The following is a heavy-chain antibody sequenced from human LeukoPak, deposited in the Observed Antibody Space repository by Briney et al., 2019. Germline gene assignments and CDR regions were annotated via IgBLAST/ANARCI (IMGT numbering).Heavy chain of an antibody. CDR3: ARGGALGMDV. Sequence: GGSLRLSCAATGFTFSDYYMTWIRQAPGKGLEWVSYISGVASDIYYGDSVKGRFTISRDNAKNSVYLQMNSLRAEDTAVYYCARGGALGMDVWGQGTTVTVSS. J-gene: IGHJ6*02. D-gene: IGHD1-26*01. CDR2: ISGVASDI. CDR1: GFTFSDYY. V-gene: IGHV3-11*01.